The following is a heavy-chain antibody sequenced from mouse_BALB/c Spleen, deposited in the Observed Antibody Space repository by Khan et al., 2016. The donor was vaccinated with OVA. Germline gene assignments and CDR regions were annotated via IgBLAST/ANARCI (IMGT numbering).Heavy chain of an antibody. J-gene: IGHJ2*01. Sequence: VQLQQSGAELVKPGASVKLSCKASGYTFTNYWVHWVKQRPGQGLEWIGEIYPGDGRSTYNEKFKTKATLTVDRSSSTAYMQRSSLTSEDSSVYYCARNAYFCNYGVYWGQGTTLTVSS. CDR2: IYPGDGRS. D-gene: IGHD2-10*01. CDR3: ARNAYFCNYGVY. V-gene: IGHV1S81*02. CDR1: GYTFTNYW.